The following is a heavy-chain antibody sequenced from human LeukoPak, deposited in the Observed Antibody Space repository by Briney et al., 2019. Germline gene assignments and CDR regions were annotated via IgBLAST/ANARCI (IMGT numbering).Heavy chain of an antibody. CDR3: AALLSMGYFDY. Sequence: TSVKVSCKASGFTFTSSAVQRVRQARGQRLEWIGWIVVGSGNTNYAQKFQERVTITRDMSTSTAYMELSSLRSEDTAVYYCAALLSMGYFDYWGQGTLVTVSP. D-gene: IGHD2/OR15-2a*01. CDR2: IVVGSGNT. V-gene: IGHV1-58*01. CDR1: GFTFTSSA. J-gene: IGHJ4*02.